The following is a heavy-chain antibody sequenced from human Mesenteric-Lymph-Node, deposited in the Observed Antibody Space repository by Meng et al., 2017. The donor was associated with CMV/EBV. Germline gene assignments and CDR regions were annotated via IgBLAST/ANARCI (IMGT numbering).Heavy chain of an antibody. CDR1: GFTFSSYS. CDR3: ARVDYLDAFDI. J-gene: IGHJ3*02. CDR2: ISSSSSYI. V-gene: IGHV3-21*01. D-gene: IGHD4-11*01. Sequence: GESLKISCAASGFTFSSYSMNRVRQAPGKGLEWVSSISSSSSYIYYADSVKGRFTISRDNAKNSLYLQMNSLRAEDTAVYYCARVDYLDAFDIWGQGTMVTVSS.